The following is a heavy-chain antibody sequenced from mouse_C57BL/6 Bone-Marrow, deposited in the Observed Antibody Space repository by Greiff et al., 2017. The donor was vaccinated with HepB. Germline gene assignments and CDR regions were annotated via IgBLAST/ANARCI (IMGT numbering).Heavy chain of an antibody. D-gene: IGHD2-3*01. CDR1: GFTFSSYA. Sequence: EVKVEESGGGLVKPGGSLKLSCAASGFTFSSYAMSWVRQTPEKRLEWVATISDGGSYTYYPDNVKGRFTISRDNAKNNLYLQMSHLKSEDTAMYYCARGGDGYSAWFAYWGQGTLVTVSA. J-gene: IGHJ3*01. CDR3: ARGGDGYSAWFAY. V-gene: IGHV5-4*03. CDR2: ISDGGSYT.